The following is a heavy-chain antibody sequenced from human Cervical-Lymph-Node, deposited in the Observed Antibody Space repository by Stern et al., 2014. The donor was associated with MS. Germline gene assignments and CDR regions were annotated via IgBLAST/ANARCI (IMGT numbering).Heavy chain of an antibody. CDR2: IGTAGDT. CDR3: AREGDYSSFDY. D-gene: IGHD4-11*01. J-gene: IGHJ4*02. CDR1: GFTFSSYD. V-gene: IGHV3-13*01. Sequence: EVHLVESGGGLVQPGGSLRISWAASGFTFSSYDMHWVRQATGKGLEWVSAIGTAGDTYYTGAVKGRFTISRENAKNSLYLQMNSRRAGDTAVYYCAREGDYSSFDYWGQGTLVTVSS.